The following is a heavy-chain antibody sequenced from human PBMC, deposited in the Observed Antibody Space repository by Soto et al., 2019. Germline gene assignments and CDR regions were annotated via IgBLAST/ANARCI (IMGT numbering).Heavy chain of an antibody. J-gene: IGHJ4*02. V-gene: IGHV4-31*03. CDR1: SDSITSGPYY. D-gene: IGHD2-15*01. Sequence: QVQLQESGPGLVKPSQTLSLTCTVSSDSITSGPYYWSWVRQHPGRGLEWIGYIYYRGNSYYNPSLKSRISISLDRSKNQCSLELNSVTVADTAVYYCARSGGSNSWYGVFDFWGQGTRVTVSS. CDR3: ARSGGSNSWYGVFDF. CDR2: IYYRGNS.